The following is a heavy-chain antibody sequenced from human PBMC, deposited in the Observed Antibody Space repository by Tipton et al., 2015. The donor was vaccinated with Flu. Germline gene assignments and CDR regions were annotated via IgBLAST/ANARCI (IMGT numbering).Heavy chain of an antibody. CDR3: ASSGSYWMMFDY. J-gene: IGHJ4*02. CDR1: DFTVSYNY. CDR2: IYAGGNT. V-gene: IGHV3-53*01. D-gene: IGHD3-10*01. Sequence: VQLVQSGGGLIQPGGSLRLSCIASDFTVSYNYMNWVRQAPGKGLEWVSVIYAGGNTYYADSVKGRFTISRDNSKNTLYLQMNSLRAEDTAVYYCASSGSYWMMFDYWGQGTLVTVSS.